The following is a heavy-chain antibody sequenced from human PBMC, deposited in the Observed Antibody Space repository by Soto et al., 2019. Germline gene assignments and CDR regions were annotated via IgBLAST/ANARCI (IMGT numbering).Heavy chain of an antibody. CDR2: ISAYNGNT. J-gene: IGHJ4*02. V-gene: IGHV1-18*01. CDR3: ARGITLPTPLDY. Sequence: GASVKVSCKASGYTFTNYGITWVRQAPGQGLEWMGWISAYNGNTKYSQKFQGRVTITRDTSASTAYMELSSLRSEDTAVYYCARGITLPTPLDYWGQGTLVTVSS. CDR1: GYTFTNYG. D-gene: IGHD1-20*01.